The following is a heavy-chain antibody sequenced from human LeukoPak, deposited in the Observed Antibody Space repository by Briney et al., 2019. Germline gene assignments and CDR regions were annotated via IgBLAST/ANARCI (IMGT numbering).Heavy chain of an antibody. Sequence: GGSLRLSCVASGFSFSGYAIHWVRQAPGKGLEWVTLISYNGGRKDYADSVKGRFTIDRDNSKNTVYLQMNSLRPDDTAIYFCARQEARDYYYEGLDYWGQGNLVTVSS. J-gene: IGHJ4*02. CDR2: ISYNGGRK. CDR3: ARQEARDYYYEGLDY. V-gene: IGHV3-30*04. D-gene: IGHD3-22*01. CDR1: GFSFSGYA.